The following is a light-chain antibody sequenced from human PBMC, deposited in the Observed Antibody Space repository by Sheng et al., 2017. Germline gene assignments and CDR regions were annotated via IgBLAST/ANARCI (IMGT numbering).Light chain of an antibody. CDR2: KTS. Sequence: DIQMTQSPSTLSASVGDRVTITCRASQSISSWLAWYQQKPGKAPKLLIYKTSSLESGVPSRFSGSGSGTEFTLTISSLQPDDFASYYCHQSYTTPTFGQGTKVEIK. CDR1: QSISSW. J-gene: IGKJ1*01. V-gene: IGKV1-5*03. CDR3: HQSYTTPT.